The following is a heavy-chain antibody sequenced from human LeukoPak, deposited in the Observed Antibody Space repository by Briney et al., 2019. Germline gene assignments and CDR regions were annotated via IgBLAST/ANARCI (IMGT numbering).Heavy chain of an antibody. Sequence: SETLSLTCTVSGGSISSYYWSWIRQPAGKGLEWIGRIYTSGSTSYNPSLKSRVTMSVDTSKNQFSLKLSSVTAADTAVYYCAREIGGCSSTGCYGRLPITYYYYGMDVWGQGTTVTVSS. CDR1: GGSISSYY. CDR3: AREIGGCSSTGCYGRLPITYYYYGMDV. J-gene: IGHJ6*01. D-gene: IGHD2-2*01. CDR2: IYTSGST. V-gene: IGHV4-4*07.